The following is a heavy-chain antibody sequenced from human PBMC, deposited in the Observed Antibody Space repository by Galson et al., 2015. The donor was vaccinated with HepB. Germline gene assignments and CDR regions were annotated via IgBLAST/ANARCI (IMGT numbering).Heavy chain of an antibody. D-gene: IGHD3-9*01. Sequence: SVKVSCKASGLSFSSSAINWVRQAPGQGPEWMGGITPNFDRAEYGQKFQDRLTITADESTSTAYMELSRLRSEDTAVYFCARAVPSHYFEISDDDRETNSQTAFQYALDVWGQGTTVTVSS. V-gene: IGHV1-69*13. CDR2: ITPNFDRA. J-gene: IGHJ6*02. CDR1: GLSFSSSA. CDR3: ARAVPSHYFEISDDDRETNSQTAFQYALDV.